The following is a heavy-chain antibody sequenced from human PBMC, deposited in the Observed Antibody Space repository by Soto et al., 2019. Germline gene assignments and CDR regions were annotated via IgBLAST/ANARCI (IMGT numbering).Heavy chain of an antibody. D-gene: IGHD3-10*01. Sequence: GGSLRLSCAASGFTFSGQYMTWIRQAPGKGLEWVSKISSDATLTYYADSVKGRFTVSRDNAKKALYLQMNSLRAEDTAIYYCATDPYYYASGFWGQGTLVTVSS. CDR2: ISSDATLT. CDR1: GFTFSGQY. J-gene: IGHJ4*02. V-gene: IGHV3-11*01. CDR3: ATDPYYYASGF.